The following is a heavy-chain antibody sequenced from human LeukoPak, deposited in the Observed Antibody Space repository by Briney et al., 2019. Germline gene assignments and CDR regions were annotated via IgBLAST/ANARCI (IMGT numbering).Heavy chain of an antibody. CDR3: ARGTEKTRISGYYSFDH. V-gene: IGHV4-4*07. D-gene: IGHD5-12*01. CDR2: IYSSGTA. CDR1: GGSISGYF. Sequence: SETLSLTCTVSGGSISGYFWTWIRQPAGKELEWIGRIYSSGTAYFNPSLESRVTISLDTFNNQFSLKVTSVTAADTAVYYCARGTEKTRISGYYSFDHWGRGLLVTVSS. J-gene: IGHJ4*02.